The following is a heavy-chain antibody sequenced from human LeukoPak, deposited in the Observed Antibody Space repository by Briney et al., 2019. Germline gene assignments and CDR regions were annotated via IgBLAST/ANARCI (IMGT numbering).Heavy chain of an antibody. D-gene: IGHD2-21*02. V-gene: IGHV4-39*07. CDR1: GGSIRSRSYY. Sequence: SETLSLTCSVSGGSIRSRSYYWGWIRQPPGKGLEWIGSIYYSGSTYYNTSLKSRVTTSVDTSKNQFSLRLSSVTAADTAIYYCARVFCGADCYLGHDAFDMWGQGTMVTVSS. CDR2: IYYSGST. J-gene: IGHJ3*02. CDR3: ARVFCGADCYLGHDAFDM.